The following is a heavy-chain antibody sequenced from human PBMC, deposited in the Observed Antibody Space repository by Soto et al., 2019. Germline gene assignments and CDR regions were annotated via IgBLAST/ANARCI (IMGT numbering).Heavy chain of an antibody. CDR3: ARVGRLITAAGLLDA. J-gene: IGHJ5*02. CDR2: IYYSGST. V-gene: IGHV4-59*01. D-gene: IGHD6-13*01. Sequence: ASETLSLTCTISNGSIGSYYWTWIRQPPGKGLEWIGHIYYSGSTNYNPSLKSRLTLSLDTSKNQFSLKLTSVTAADTAVYYCARVGRLITAAGLLDAWGQGTLVTSPQ. CDR1: NGSIGSYY.